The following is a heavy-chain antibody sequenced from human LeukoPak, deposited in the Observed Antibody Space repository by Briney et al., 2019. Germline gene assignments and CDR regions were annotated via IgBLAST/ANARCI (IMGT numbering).Heavy chain of an antibody. Sequence: PGGSLRLSCAAPGFTFSSYAMSSVRQAPGKGLEWVSTITGSGGNTYYADSVKGRFTISRDNSKNTLYLQMNSLRAEDTAIYYCAKESPVAATGRSWFDPWGQGTLVTVSS. CDR2: ITGSGGNT. V-gene: IGHV3-23*01. J-gene: IGHJ5*02. CDR1: GFTFSSYA. D-gene: IGHD6-13*01. CDR3: AKESPVAATGRSWFDP.